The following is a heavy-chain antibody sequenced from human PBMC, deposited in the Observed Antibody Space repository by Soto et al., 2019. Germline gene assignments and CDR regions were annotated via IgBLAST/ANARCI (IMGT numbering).Heavy chain of an antibody. Sequence: SETLSLTCAVSGGSISSGGYSWSWIRQPPGKGLEWIGYIYHSGSTYYNPSLKSRVTISVDRSKNQFSLKLSSVTAADTAVYYCARRKTKNYYDSSGYTQADAFDIWGHGTMVTV. D-gene: IGHD3-22*01. V-gene: IGHV4-30-2*01. CDR2: IYHSGST. CDR3: ARRKTKNYYDSSGYTQADAFDI. CDR1: GGSISSGGYS. J-gene: IGHJ3*02.